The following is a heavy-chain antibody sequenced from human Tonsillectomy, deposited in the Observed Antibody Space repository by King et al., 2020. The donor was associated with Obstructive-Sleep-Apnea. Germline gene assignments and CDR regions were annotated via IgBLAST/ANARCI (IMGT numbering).Heavy chain of an antibody. V-gene: IGHV4-38-2*02. CDR2: IYHSGST. Sequence: VQLQESGPGLVKPSETLSLTCTVSGYSISSGYYWGWIRQPPGKGLEWIGSIYHSGSTYSNPSLKSRITISVHTSKNQFSLKLSSVTAADTAVYYCARVDIGVVITLFDYWGRGTLVTVSS. J-gene: IGHJ4*02. CDR1: GYSISSGYY. CDR3: ARVDIGVVITLFDY. D-gene: IGHD3-3*01.